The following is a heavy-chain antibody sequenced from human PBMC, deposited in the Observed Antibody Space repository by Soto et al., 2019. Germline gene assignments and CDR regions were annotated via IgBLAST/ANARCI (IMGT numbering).Heavy chain of an antibody. J-gene: IGHJ6*03. CDR3: ATDAGLRLGQKYMDV. D-gene: IGHD3-16*01. CDR2: IDRTGDRT. CDR1: GFPLSAQA. Sequence: QLLQSGGGLVEPGGSLRLTCEASGFPLSAQAMSWVRQAPGKGLEWVSSIDRTGDRTYYVDSVKGRFTISRDNSKSTRSLQMDRLRPEDTAVYYCATDAGLRLGQKYMDVWGKGTTVTVSS. V-gene: IGHV3-23*01.